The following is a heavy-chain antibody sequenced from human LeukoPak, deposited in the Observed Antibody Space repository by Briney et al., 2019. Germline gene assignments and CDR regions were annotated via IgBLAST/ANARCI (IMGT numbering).Heavy chain of an antibody. J-gene: IGHJ4*02. CDR2: INPNSGGT. D-gene: IGHD3-10*01. CDR1: GYTFTDYF. V-gene: IGHV1-2*02. Sequence: ASVKVSCKASGYTFTDYFMHWVRQAPGQGLEWTGWINPNSGGTNYAQRFQGRVTMTRDTSISTVYMELSRLTSDDTAVYYCARGDGSGRYCIEYWGQGTLVAVAS. CDR3: ARGDGSGRYCIEY.